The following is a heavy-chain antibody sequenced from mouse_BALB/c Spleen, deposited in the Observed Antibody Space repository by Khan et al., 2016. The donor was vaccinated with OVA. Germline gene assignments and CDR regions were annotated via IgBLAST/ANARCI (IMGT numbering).Heavy chain of an antibody. D-gene: IGHD1-1*01. CDR3: ARENYYGRTYYAMDY. J-gene: IGHJ4*01. Sequence: DLVKPGTSVKLSCKASGYTFTSYWIHWIKQRPGQGLEWIGRIGPGSSNTYYNEMFKGKAALTVDTSSTTAYIQFSSLSSEDSAVYVCARENYYGRTYYAMDYWGQGTSVTVSS. V-gene: IGHV1S41*01. CDR2: IGPGSSNT. CDR1: GYTFTSYW.